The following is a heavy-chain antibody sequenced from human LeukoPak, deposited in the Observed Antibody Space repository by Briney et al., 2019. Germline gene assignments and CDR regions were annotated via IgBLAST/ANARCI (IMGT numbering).Heavy chain of an antibody. CDR3: ARNKYYYGSGNYGVPNWFDP. V-gene: IGHV4-59*08. J-gene: IGHJ5*02. CDR1: GGSIRSYY. Sequence: PSETLSLTCAVSGGSIRSYYWSWIRQPPGKGLEWIGYMYYTGTTNYNPSLKSRVTISVDTSKNQFSLKLNSVTAADTAVHYCARNKYYYGSGNYGVPNWFDPWGQGTLVTVSS. CDR2: MYYTGTT. D-gene: IGHD3-10*01.